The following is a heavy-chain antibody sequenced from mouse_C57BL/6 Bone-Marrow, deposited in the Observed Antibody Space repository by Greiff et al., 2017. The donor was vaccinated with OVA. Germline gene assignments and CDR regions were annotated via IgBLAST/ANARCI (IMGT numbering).Heavy chain of an antibody. Sequence: DVKLVESGGDLVKPGGSLTLSCAASGFTFSSYGMSWVRQTPDKRLEWVATISSGGSYTYYPDSVKGRFTISRDNAKNTLYLQMRSLKSDDTATDDGARQYTYGSREGGLAYWGQGTLVTVS. CDR1: GFTFSSYG. D-gene: IGHD1-1*01. V-gene: IGHV5-6*02. J-gene: IGHJ3*01. CDR2: ISSGGSYT. CDR3: ARQYTYGSREGGLAY.